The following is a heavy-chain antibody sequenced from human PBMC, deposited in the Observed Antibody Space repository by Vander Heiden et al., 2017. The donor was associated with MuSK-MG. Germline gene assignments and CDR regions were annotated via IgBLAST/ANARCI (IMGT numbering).Heavy chain of an antibody. CDR2: LSGSGEST. CDR3: AKESGYNGNPNDY. V-gene: IGHV3-23*01. J-gene: IGHJ4*02. D-gene: IGHD1-1*01. CDR1: GFTFSNYA. Sequence: EVQLLESGGGLVQPGGSLRLSCAAPGFTFSNYAMGWVRQAPGKGLEWVSSLSGSGESTYYADSVKGRFTISRDNSKNTLYLQMNSLRAEDTAVYHCAKESGYNGNPNDYWGQGTLVTVSS.